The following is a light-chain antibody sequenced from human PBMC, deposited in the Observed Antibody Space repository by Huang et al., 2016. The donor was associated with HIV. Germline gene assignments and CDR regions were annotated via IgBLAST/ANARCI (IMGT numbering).Light chain of an antibody. V-gene: IGKV1-39*01. J-gene: IGKJ4*01. CDR3: QQSFSSPLT. CDR2: DAS. Sequence: DIQMTQSPSSLSASVGDRVTITCRASQNLNSYLNWYQQKPGKAPKLLIYDASSLQSGVPSRFSGSDSGTDFTLTISSLQPEDFATYFCQQSFSSPLTFGGGTRVELK. CDR1: QNLNSY.